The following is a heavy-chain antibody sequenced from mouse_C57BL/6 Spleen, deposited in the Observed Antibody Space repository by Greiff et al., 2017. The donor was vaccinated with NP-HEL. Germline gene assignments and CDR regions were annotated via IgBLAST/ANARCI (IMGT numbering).Heavy chain of an antibody. J-gene: IGHJ4*01. Sequence: QVHVKQSGAELVKPGASVKMSCKASGYTFTSYWITWVKQRPGQGLEWIGDIYPGSGSTNYNEKFKSKATLTVDTSSSTAYMQLSSLTSEDSAVYYCARNSNYLYAMDYWGQGTSVTVSS. D-gene: IGHD2-5*01. V-gene: IGHV1-55*01. CDR2: IYPGSGST. CDR3: ARNSNYLYAMDY. CDR1: GYTFTSYW.